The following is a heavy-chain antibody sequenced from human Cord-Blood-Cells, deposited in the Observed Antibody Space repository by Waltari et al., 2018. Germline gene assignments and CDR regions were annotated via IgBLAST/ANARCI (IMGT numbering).Heavy chain of an antibody. CDR2: IYYSGST. V-gene: IGHV4-31*03. CDR1: GGSISSGGYY. Sequence: QVQLQESGPGLVKPSQTLSLTCTVSGGSISSGGYYWSWIRQHPGKGLEWIGYIYYSGSTYYNPSLKSRVTISVDTSKNQFSLKLSSVTAADTAVYYCARAKIDANITIFGVVIIFDYWGQGTLVTVSS. D-gene: IGHD3-3*01. J-gene: IGHJ4*02. CDR3: ARAKIDANITIFGVVIIFDY.